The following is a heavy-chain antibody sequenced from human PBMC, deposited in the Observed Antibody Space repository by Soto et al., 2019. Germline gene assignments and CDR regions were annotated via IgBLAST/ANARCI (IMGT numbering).Heavy chain of an antibody. CDR3: ARGNSGRSDSYYYYMDV. V-gene: IGHV3-33*01. J-gene: IGHJ6*03. CDR2: IWYDGSNK. CDR1: GFTFSSYG. D-gene: IGHD3-10*01. Sequence: QVQLVESGGGVVQPGRSLRLSCAASGFTFSSYGMHWVRQAPGKGLEWVAVIWYDGSNKYYADSVKGRFTISRDNSKNTLYLQMNSLRAEDTAVYYCARGNSGRSDSYYYYMDVWGKGTTVTVSS.